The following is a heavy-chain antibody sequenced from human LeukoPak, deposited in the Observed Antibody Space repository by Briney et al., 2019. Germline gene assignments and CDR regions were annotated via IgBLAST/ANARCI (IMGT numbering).Heavy chain of an antibody. Sequence: GGSLRPSCAASGFTFSSYGMHWVRQAPGKGLEGVAVIWYDGSNKYYADSVKGRFTISRDNSKNTLYLQMNSLGAEDTAVYYCAKDLRDYRYYFDYWGQGTLVTVSS. J-gene: IGHJ4*02. CDR2: IWYDGSNK. V-gene: IGHV3-33*06. CDR3: AKDLRDYRYYFDY. D-gene: IGHD4-17*01. CDR1: GFTFSSYG.